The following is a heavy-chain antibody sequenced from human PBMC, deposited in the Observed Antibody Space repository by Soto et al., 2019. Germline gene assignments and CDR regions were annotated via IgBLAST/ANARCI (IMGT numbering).Heavy chain of an antibody. CDR1: GGSISSSSYY. V-gene: IGHV4-39*01. Sequence: QLQLQESGPGLVKPSETLSLTCTVSGGSISSSSYYWGWIRQPPGKGLEWIGSIYYRGNTYYNPSRNRRVTVPVDPSRNQFSLKLGSVAAADPAVDYWARGGGGYCSGGSCQVDYWGQGTLVTVSS. D-gene: IGHD2-15*01. J-gene: IGHJ4*02. CDR2: IYYRGNT. CDR3: ARGGGGYCSGGSCQVDY.